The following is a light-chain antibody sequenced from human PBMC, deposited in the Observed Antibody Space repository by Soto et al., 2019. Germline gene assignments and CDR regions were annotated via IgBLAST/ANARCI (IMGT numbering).Light chain of an antibody. CDR2: DAS. V-gene: IGKV3-11*01. CDR1: QSVSSY. CDR3: QQRSSWPLT. J-gene: IGKJ5*01. Sequence: EIVLTQSPATLSLSPGERATLSCRASQSVSSYLAWYQQKPGQAPRLLIYDASTRATGIPARFSGSGSGTDFPLTISSLEPEDFAVYYCQQRSSWPLTFGQGTRLEIK.